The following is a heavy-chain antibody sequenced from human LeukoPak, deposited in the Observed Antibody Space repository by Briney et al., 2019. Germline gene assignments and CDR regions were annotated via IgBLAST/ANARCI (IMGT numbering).Heavy chain of an antibody. CDR1: GGSISSYY. CDR2: IYYSGST. V-gene: IGHV4-59*01. CDR3: ARGKYSGSYFDY. J-gene: IGHJ4*02. D-gene: IGHD1-26*01. Sequence: SETLSLTCTVSGGSISSYYWSWIRQPPGKGLEWIGYIYYSGSTNYNPSLKSRVTISVDTSKNQFSLKLSSVTAADTAVYYCARGKYSGSYFDYWGQGTLVTVSS.